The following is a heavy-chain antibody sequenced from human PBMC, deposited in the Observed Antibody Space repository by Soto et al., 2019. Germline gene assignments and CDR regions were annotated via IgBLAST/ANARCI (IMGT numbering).Heavy chain of an antibody. CDR1: GFTFSSYS. J-gene: IGHJ4*02. CDR2: ISSSSSTI. D-gene: IGHD4-17*01. V-gene: IGHV3-48*01. CDR3: ARVGYGDYFDY. Sequence: GGSLRLSCAASGFTFSSYSMNWVRQAPGKGLEWVSYISSSSSTIYYADSVKGRFTISRDNAKNSLYLQMNSLRAEDTAVYYCARVGYGDYFDYWGQGTLVTVSS.